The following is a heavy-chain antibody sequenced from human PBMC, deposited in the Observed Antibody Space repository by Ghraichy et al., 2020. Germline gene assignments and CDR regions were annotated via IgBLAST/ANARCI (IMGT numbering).Heavy chain of an antibody. Sequence: ASVKVSCKASGYTFTSYGISWVRQAPGQGLEWVGWIANHNGNANFGQNFQGRVTLATDTSTSTVYMELRSLTSDDTAVYYCARDRQYKFDYWGQGTLVTVSS. CDR2: IANHNGNA. CDR3: ARDRQYKFDY. J-gene: IGHJ4*02. V-gene: IGHV1-18*01. CDR1: GYTFTSYG. D-gene: IGHD1-1*01.